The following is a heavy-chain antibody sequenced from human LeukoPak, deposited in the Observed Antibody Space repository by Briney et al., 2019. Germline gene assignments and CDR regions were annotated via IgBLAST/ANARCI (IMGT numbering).Heavy chain of an antibody. D-gene: IGHD3-22*01. V-gene: IGHV5-51*01. CDR2: IYPGDSDT. Sequence: GESLKISCKGSGYSFTSYWIGWVRQMPGKGLEWMGIIYPGDSDTRYSTSFQGQVTISADKSISTAYLQWSSLKASDTAMYYCARRVAYYDSSGYYDAFDIWGQGTMVTVSS. CDR1: GYSFTSYW. J-gene: IGHJ3*02. CDR3: ARRVAYYDSSGYYDAFDI.